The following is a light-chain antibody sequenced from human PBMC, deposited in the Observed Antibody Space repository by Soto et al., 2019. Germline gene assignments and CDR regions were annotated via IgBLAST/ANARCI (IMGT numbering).Light chain of an antibody. Sequence: DIQLAHSLSVVSPSXGGRLTNSVRASHDISTYLAWYQQKPGKAPNLLIYKASSLENGVPSRFSGSGSGTEFTLTISSLQPDDFATYYCQQYKSYWTFGQGTKVDIK. V-gene: IGKV1-5*03. CDR1: HDISTY. CDR2: KAS. J-gene: IGKJ1*01. CDR3: QQYKSYWT.